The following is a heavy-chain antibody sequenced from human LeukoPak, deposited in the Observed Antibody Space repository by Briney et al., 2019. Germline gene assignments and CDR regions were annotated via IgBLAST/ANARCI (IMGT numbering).Heavy chain of an antibody. CDR3: ASPGATYFDY. D-gene: IGHD1-26*01. V-gene: IGHV4-59*05. J-gene: IGHJ4*02. CDR1: ADSISNYY. CDR2: IYYSGST. Sequence: SETLSLTCTVSADSISNYYWTWLRQPPGKGLEWFGSIYYSGSTYYNPSLKSRVTISVDTSKNQFSLKLSSVTAADTAVYYCASPGATYFDYWGQGTLVTVSS.